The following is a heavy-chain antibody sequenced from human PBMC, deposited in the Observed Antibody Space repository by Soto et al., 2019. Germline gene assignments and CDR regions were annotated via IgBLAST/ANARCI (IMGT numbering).Heavy chain of an antibody. V-gene: IGHV3-74*01. CDR3: ARGAMGNYYNDY. Sequence: EVQMVESGGGLVQSGGSLRLSCAASGFTFSSYWMHWVRQAPGKGLVWVSRIKGDGISTNYADSVKGRFTISRDNAKDTVFLKINGLSADDTAVYYCARGAMGNYYNDYWGQGTLVTVSS. CDR1: GFTFSSYW. CDR2: IKGDGIST. J-gene: IGHJ4*02. D-gene: IGHD3-10*01.